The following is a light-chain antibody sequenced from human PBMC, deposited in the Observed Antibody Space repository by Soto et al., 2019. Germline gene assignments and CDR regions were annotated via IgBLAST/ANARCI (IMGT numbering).Light chain of an antibody. J-gene: IGKJ1*01. CDR3: QQSYSNPWT. CDR2: AAS. Sequence: DIQMTQSPSSLSASVGDRVTITCRTSQRIGTHLNWYHEKPGKAPKLLIYAASSLQSGVPSRLSGSGSGTDFTLTISSLQPEDFATYYCQQSYSNPWTFGQGTKVEIK. V-gene: IGKV1-39*01. CDR1: QRIGTH.